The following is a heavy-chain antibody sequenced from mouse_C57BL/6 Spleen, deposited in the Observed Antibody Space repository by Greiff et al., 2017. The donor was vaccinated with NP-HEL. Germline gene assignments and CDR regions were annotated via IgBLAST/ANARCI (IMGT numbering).Heavy chain of an antibody. J-gene: IGHJ2*01. D-gene: IGHD1-1*01. CDR1: GYSITSGYD. CDR3: ARERDYYGSSFFDS. Sequence: DVKLQESGPGMVKPSQSLSLTCTVTGYSITSGYDWHWIRHFPGNKLEWMGYISYSGSTNYNPSLKSRISITHDTSKNHFFLKLNSVTTEDTATYYCARERDYYGSSFFDSWGQGTTLTVSS. CDR2: ISYSGST. V-gene: IGHV3-1*01.